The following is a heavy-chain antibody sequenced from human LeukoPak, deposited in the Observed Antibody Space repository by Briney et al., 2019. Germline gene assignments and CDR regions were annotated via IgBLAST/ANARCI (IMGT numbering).Heavy chain of an antibody. D-gene: IGHD3-10*01. CDR2: ISWNSGSI. CDR1: GFTFDDYA. Sequence: PGRSLRLSCAASGFTFDDYAMHWVRQAPGKGLEWVSGISWNSGSIGYADSVKGRFTISRDNAKNSLYLQMNSLRAEDTAVYYCARGRRYYGSGSSTVDYWGQGTLVTVSS. CDR3: ARGRRYYGSGSSTVDY. V-gene: IGHV3-9*01. J-gene: IGHJ4*02.